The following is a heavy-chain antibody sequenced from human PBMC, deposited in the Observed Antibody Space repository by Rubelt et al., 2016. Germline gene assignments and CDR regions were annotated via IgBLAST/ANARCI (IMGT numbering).Heavy chain of an antibody. D-gene: IGHD1-26*01. CDR2: ISAYNGNT. J-gene: IGHJ3*02. Sequence: QVQLVQSGAEVKKPGASVKVSCKASGYTFTSYGISWVRQAPGQGLEWMGWISAYNGNTKYHMEFQGRATMTTDTSTSTAYMELVRLRSEDTAVYYCARDPRSYHAFDIWGQGRMVTVSS. CDR1: GYTFTSYG. V-gene: IGHV1-18*01. CDR3: ARDPRSYHAFDI.